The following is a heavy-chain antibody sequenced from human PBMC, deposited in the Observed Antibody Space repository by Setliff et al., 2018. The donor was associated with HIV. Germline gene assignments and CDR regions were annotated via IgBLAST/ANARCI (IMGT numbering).Heavy chain of an antibody. CDR3: RQGGN. J-gene: IGHJ4*02. V-gene: IGHV3-23*01. CDR1: GFTFSNQV. Sequence: PGGSLRLSCAASGFTFSNQVMTWVRQAPGKGLEWVSSISGTGADTYYADSVRGRFTISRDNSKNTLFLQMNSLRVEDTAEYYCRQGGNWGQGTLVTVS. CDR2: ISGTGADT.